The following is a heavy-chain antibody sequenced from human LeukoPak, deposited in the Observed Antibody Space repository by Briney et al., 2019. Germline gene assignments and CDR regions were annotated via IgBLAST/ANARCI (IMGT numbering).Heavy chain of an antibody. CDR3: AKDPARTTYCSGGSCYDDY. J-gene: IGHJ4*02. CDR1: GFTFSSYA. CDR2: ISGSGGST. D-gene: IGHD2-15*01. V-gene: IGHV3-23*01. Sequence: GGSLRLSCAASGFTFSSYAMSWVRQAPGKGLEWVSAISGSGGSTYYADSVKGRFTISRDNSKNTLYLQMNSLRAEDTAVYYCAKDPARTTYCSGGSCYDDYWGQGTLVTVSS.